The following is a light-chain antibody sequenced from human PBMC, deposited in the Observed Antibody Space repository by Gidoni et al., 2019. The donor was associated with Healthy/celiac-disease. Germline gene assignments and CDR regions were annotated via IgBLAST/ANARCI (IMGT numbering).Light chain of an antibody. CDR2: ADS. V-gene: IGLV3-21*02. Sequence: SYVLTQPPSVSVAPGQTARITCGGNNIGSKSVHWYQPKQGQAPVLVVYADSDRPSGIPERFSGSNSGNTATLTISRVEAGDEADYSCKVWDSSSDHWVFGGGTKLTVL. CDR3: KVWDSSSDHWV. J-gene: IGLJ3*02. CDR1: NIGSKS.